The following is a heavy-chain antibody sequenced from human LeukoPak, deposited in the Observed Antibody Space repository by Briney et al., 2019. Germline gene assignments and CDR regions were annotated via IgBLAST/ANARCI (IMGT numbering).Heavy chain of an antibody. D-gene: IGHD2/OR15-2a*01. Sequence: SETLSLTCAVCGGSFSGYYLSWIRQPPGKGLEWIGEINHSGSAHYNPSRKGRVTTSVDTYNKLFSLNLHPVTAADTAEYCCARGPQSMEYGYFNYWGQGTLVTVSS. CDR3: ARGPQSMEYGYFNY. CDR1: GGSFSGYY. CDR2: INHSGSA. J-gene: IGHJ4*02. V-gene: IGHV4-34*01.